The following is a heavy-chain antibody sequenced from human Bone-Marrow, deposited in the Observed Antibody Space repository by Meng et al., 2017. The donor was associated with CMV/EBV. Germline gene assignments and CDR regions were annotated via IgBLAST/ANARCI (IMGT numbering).Heavy chain of an antibody. CDR2: IIPIFGTA. CDR3: ARSTAMVLPFSP. D-gene: IGHD5-18*01. CDR1: GGTFSSYA. Sequence: SVKVSCKASGGTFSSYAISWVRQAPGQGLEWMGGIIPIFGTANYAQKFQGRVTITTDESTSTAYMELSSLRSEDTAVYYCARSTAMVLPFSPWGQGTLVTGSS. V-gene: IGHV1-69*05. J-gene: IGHJ5*02.